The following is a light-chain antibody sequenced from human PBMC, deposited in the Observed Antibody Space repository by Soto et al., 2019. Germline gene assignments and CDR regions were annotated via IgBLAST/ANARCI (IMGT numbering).Light chain of an antibody. V-gene: IGKV3-20*01. CDR1: QSISSSF. CDR2: GTS. Sequence: EIVFPQSPGTLSLSPGERATLSCRASQSISSSFLAWYQQKPGQAPRLLISGTSNRATGIPDRFSGSGSGTDFTLTINRLEPEDFAVYYCQQYHDTGTFGQGTKVEIK. J-gene: IGKJ1*01. CDR3: QQYHDTGT.